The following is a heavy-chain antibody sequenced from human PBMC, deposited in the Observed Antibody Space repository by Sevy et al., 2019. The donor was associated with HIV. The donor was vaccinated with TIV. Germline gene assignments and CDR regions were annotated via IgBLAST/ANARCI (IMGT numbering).Heavy chain of an antibody. D-gene: IGHD2-21*02. J-gene: IGHJ4*02. CDR2: INWNGGST. Sequence: GGSLRLSCAASGFVFEDYGMNWVRQAPGKGLECVSGINWNGGSTGYADSVKGRFTISRDNAKNSLYLQMNSLRAEDTAIYYCARERSCGGGCYYFDTWGQGALVTVSS. CDR1: GFVFEDYG. V-gene: IGHV3-20*04. CDR3: ARERSCGGGCYYFDT.